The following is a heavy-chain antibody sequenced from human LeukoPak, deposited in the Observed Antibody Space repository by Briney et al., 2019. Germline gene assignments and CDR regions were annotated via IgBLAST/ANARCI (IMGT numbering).Heavy chain of an antibody. CDR1: GFTFSSHG. D-gene: IGHD3-22*01. V-gene: IGHV3-15*01. CDR3: TTDLYYYDSSGYYYSDY. CDR2: IKSKTDGGTT. Sequence: GGSLRLSCAASGFTFSSHGMNWVRQAPGKGLEWVGRIKSKTDGGTTDYAAPVKGRFTISRDDSKNTLYLQMNSLKTEDTAVYYCTTDLYYYDSSGYYYSDYWGQGTLVTVSS. J-gene: IGHJ4*02.